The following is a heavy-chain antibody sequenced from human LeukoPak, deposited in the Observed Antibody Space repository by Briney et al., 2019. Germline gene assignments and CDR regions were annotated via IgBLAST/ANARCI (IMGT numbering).Heavy chain of an antibody. J-gene: IGHJ4*02. V-gene: IGHV1-2*02. Sequence: GASVKVSCKASGYTFTGYYMHWVRQAPGLGLEWMGWINPNSGGTNYAQKFQGRVTMTRDTSISTAYMELSSLRSEDTAVYYCARATVMYYDSSGLDTDYWGQGTLVTVSS. D-gene: IGHD3-22*01. CDR3: ARATVMYYDSSGLDTDY. CDR2: INPNSGGT. CDR1: GYTFTGYY.